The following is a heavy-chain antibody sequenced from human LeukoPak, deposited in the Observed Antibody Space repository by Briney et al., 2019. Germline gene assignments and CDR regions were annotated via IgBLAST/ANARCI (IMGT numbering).Heavy chain of an antibody. J-gene: IGHJ4*02. Sequence: GGSLRLSCAASGFTFSSYGMHWVRQAPGKGLEWVAFIRYDGSNKYYADSVKGRFTISRDNSKNTLYLQMNSLRAEDTAVYYCAKGRGYCSSTSCYRLGYWGQGTLVTVSS. CDR3: AKGRGYCSSTSCYRLGY. CDR2: IRYDGSNK. CDR1: GFTFSSYG. D-gene: IGHD2-2*02. V-gene: IGHV3-30*02.